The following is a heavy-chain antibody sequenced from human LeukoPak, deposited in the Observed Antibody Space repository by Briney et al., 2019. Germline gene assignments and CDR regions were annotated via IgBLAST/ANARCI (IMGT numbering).Heavy chain of an antibody. D-gene: IGHD3-10*01. CDR2: INHSGST. CDR1: GGSISSYY. Sequence: SETLSLTCTVSGGSISSYYWSWIRQPPGKGLEWIGEINHSGSTNYNPSLKSRVTISVDSSKNQVSLKLSSVTAADTAVYYCTQAFGNVRGETWGQGTLVTVSS. J-gene: IGHJ4*02. CDR3: TQAFGNVRGET. V-gene: IGHV4-34*01.